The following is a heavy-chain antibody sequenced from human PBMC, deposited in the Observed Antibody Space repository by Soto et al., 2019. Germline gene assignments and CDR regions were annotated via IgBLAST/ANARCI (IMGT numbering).Heavy chain of an antibody. CDR3: ARDRFPYDL. CDR2: IFSGGST. J-gene: IGHJ2*01. Sequence: EVQLVESGGGLVQPGGSLRLSCAASGFTVSSNYMSWVRQAPGKGLEWVSVIFSGGSTYYTDSVKGPFTISRHNSKNTLYLQMNSLRAEVTAVYYCARDRFPYDLWGRGTLVTVSS. V-gene: IGHV3-53*04. D-gene: IGHD3-10*01. CDR1: GFTVSSNY.